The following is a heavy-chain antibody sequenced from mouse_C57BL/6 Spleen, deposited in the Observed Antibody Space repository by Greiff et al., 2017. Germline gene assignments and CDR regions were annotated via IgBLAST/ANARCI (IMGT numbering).Heavy chain of an antibody. CDR3: ARGGYDYDGYCDV. D-gene: IGHD2-4*01. CDR1: GYTFTSYW. CDR2: IDPSDSYT. J-gene: IGHJ1*03. Sequence: QVQLQQPGAELVMPGASVKLSCKASGYTFTSYWMHWVKQRPGQGLEWIGEIDPSDSYTNYNQKFKGKSTLTVDKSSSTAYMQLSSLTSEDSAVYYCARGGYDYDGYCDVWGTGTTVTVSS. V-gene: IGHV1-69*01.